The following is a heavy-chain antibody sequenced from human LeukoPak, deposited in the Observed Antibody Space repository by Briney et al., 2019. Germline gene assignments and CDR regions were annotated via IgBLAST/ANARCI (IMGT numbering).Heavy chain of an antibody. CDR3: ASGASAFDY. J-gene: IGHJ4*02. D-gene: IGHD3-16*01. CDR2: INPNSGGT. CDR1: RDTFTAYY. V-gene: IGHV1-2*02. Sequence: ASVKISCNASRDTFTAYYMHWVRQAPGQGLEGVGWINPNSGGTNYAQKFQGRVTMTRDTSIRTAYMELSNLRSDDTAMYYCASGASAFDYRGQGTLVTVSS.